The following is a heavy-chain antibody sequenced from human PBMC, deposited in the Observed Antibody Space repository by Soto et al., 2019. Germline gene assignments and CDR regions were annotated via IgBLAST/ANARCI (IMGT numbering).Heavy chain of an antibody. J-gene: IGHJ4*02. Sequence: QVQLQESGPGLVRPSGTLSLTCAVSGASISSTTSGNWWSWVRQPPGKGLEWIGEIYHSGSTNYTPSPKSRVTMSVDKSKNQFSLKLSSVTAADTAVYYCARMVGATLVDFWGQGTLVTVSS. CDR3: ARMVGATLVDF. CDR1: GASISSTTSGNW. V-gene: IGHV4-4*02. CDR2: IYHSGST. D-gene: IGHD1-26*01.